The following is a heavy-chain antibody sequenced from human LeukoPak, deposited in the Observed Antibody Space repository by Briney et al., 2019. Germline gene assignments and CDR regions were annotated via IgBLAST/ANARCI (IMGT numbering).Heavy chain of an antibody. D-gene: IGHD3-22*01. CDR2: ISYDGSNK. J-gene: IGHJ6*03. V-gene: IGHV3-30*01. Sequence: GGSLTLSCAASGFTFSSYAMHWVRQAAGKGLEWVAVISYDGSNKYYADSVKGRFTISRDNSKNTLYLQMNSVRAEDTAVYYCARDGQRYYDRSGYSRHYYYYYMDVWGKGTTVTVSS. CDR3: ARDGQRYYDRSGYSRHYYYYYMDV. CDR1: GFTFSSYA.